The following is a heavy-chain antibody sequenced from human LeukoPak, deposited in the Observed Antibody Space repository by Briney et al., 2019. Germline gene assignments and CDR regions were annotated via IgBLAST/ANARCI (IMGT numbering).Heavy chain of an antibody. Sequence: GGSLRLTCAASGFTFSSYAMHWVRQAPGKGLEWVAVISYDGSNKYYADSVKGRFTISRDNSKNTLYLQMNSLGAEDTAVYYCGEIQTGNKFDYWGQGTLVTVSS. J-gene: IGHJ4*02. D-gene: IGHD1-1*01. CDR1: GFTFSSYA. CDR3: GEIQTGNKFDY. CDR2: ISYDGSNK. V-gene: IGHV3-30-3*01.